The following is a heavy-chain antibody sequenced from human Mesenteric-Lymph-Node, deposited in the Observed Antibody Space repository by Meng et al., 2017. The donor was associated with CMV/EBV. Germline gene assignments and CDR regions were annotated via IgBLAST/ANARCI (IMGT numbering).Heavy chain of an antibody. CDR2: MNPNSGNT. CDR3: VRMEIRGIIVP. D-gene: IGHD3-10*01. V-gene: IGHV1-8*01. Sequence: SCKASGYTFTNYDINWVRPATGQGLEWMGWMNPNSGNTGYAQKFQGRLTLTRDTSISTACMELSGLTSEDTALYYCVRMEIRGIIVPWGQGTLVTVSS. CDR1: GYTFTNYD. J-gene: IGHJ5*02.